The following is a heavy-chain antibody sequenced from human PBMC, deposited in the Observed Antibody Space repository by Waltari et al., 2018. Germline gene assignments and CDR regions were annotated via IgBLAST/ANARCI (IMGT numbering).Heavy chain of an antibody. Sequence: EVQLVQSGAEVKKPGESLKISYKGSGYSFTSYWIGWVRQMPGKGLEWMGNIYPGDSDTRYSTSYQGQVTISADKSISTAYLQWGSLKASDTAMYYCARGEPDSSRYYPIQFDYWGQGTLVTVSS. CDR1: GYSFTSYW. J-gene: IGHJ4*02. V-gene: IGHV5-51*01. CDR2: IYPGDSDT. D-gene: IGHD3-22*01. CDR3: ARGEPDSSRYYPIQFDY.